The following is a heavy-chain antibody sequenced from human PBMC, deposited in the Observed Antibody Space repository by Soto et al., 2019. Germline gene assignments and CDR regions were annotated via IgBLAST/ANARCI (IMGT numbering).Heavy chain of an antibody. V-gene: IGHV1-69*13. CDR3: ACSESRSWGADKYFPH. D-gene: IGHD3-10*02. CDR2: IIPIFGTA. Sequence: GASVKVSCKASGGTFSSYAISWVRQAPGQGLEWMGGIIPIFGTANYAQKFQGRVTITADESTSTAYMELSSLRSEDTAVYYCACSESRSWGADKYFPHWGQGTLVTVSS. J-gene: IGHJ1*01. CDR1: GGTFSSYA.